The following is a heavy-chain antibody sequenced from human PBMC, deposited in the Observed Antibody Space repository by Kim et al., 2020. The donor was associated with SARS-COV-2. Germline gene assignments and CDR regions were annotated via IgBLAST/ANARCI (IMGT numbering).Heavy chain of an antibody. CDR2: ISWNSGSI. CDR3: GKEAPNDAFDI. V-gene: IGHV3-9*01. CDR1: GFTFDGYA. J-gene: IGHJ3*02. Sequence: GGSLRLSCAASGFTFDGYAMHWVRQAPGKGLEWVSGISWNSGSIGYADSVKGRFTISRDNAKNSLYLQMNSLRAEDTALYYCGKEAPNDAFDIWGQGTMVTVSS.